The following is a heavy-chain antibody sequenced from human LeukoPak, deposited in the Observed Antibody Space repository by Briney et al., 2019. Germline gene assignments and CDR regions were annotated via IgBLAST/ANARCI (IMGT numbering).Heavy chain of an antibody. D-gene: IGHD5-18*01. CDR1: GYTLTELS. J-gene: IGHJ4*02. Sequence: ASVKVSCKVSGYTLTELSMHWVRQAPGKGLGWMGGFDPEDGETIYAQKFQGRVTMTKDTSTDTAYMELSSLRSEDTAVYYCATAADRYSYGYGSFDYWGQGTLVTVSS. V-gene: IGHV1-24*01. CDR2: FDPEDGET. CDR3: ATAADRYSYGYGSFDY.